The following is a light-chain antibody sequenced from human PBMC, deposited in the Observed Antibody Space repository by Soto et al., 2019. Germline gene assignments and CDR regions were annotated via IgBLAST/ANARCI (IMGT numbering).Light chain of an antibody. Sequence: DIQMTQSPSSLSASVGDRVTITCRASQSISSYLNWFQQKPGKAPKLVIYAASTLLSGVPSRFSGSGSGTDFTLTISSLQPEDFASYYCQQSYSTPRTFGLGTKLEIK. CDR1: QSISSY. J-gene: IGKJ2*01. CDR2: AAS. V-gene: IGKV1-39*01. CDR3: QQSYSTPRT.